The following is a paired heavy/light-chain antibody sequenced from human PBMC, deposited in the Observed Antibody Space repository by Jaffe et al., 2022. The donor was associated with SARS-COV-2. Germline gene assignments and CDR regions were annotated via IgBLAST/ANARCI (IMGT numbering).Heavy chain of an antibody. Sequence: QVQLQESGPRLVMPSETLSLTCTVSGASINNYYWSWIRQPPGKGLEWIGYIYYSGSTNYNPSLKSRVTISLDTSKIQFSLKLTSVTAADTAVYYCARAGGGFYDTLFDPWGQGTLVTVSS. CDR2: IYYSGST. CDR3: ARAGGGFYDTLFDP. V-gene: IGHV4-59*01. J-gene: IGHJ5*02. D-gene: IGHD3-9*01. CDR1: GASINNYY.
Light chain of an antibody. CDR1: SSNIGAGYD. J-gene: IGLJ3*02. CDR2: TNT. Sequence: QSVLTQPPSVSGAPGQRVTISCTGSSSNIGAGYDVHWYQQLPGTAPKLLIYTNTNRPSGVPDRFSGSKSGSSASLAISGLQAEDEADYYCQSYDNSLSGSVFGGGTKLTVL. CDR3: QSYDNSLSGSV. V-gene: IGLV1-40*01.